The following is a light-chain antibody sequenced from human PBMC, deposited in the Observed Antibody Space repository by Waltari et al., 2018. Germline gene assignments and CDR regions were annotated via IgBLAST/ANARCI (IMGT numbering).Light chain of an antibody. J-gene: IGLJ2*01. CDR2: KDT. CDR1: ALAEKH. CDR3: HAAADNNWF. V-gene: IGLV3-27*01. Sequence: YDLAQPFSVSVSPGQPATITCSGDALAEKHVRWFQQRPGQAPTLILYKDTERPSGIPERFSGSSSGSTVTLTIRGALLEDEADYHCHAAADNNWFFGGGTKLTVL.